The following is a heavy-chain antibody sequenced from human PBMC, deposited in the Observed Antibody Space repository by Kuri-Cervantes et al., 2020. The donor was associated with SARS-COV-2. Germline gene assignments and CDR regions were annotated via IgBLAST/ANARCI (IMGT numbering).Heavy chain of an antibody. CDR3: AIITSNLYYYYGMDV. V-gene: IGHV1-3*01. Sequence: ASVKVSCKASGGTFSSYAISWVRQAPGQRLEWMGWINAGNGNTKYSQKFQGRVTITRDTSASTAYMELSSLRSEDTAVYYCAIITSNLYYYYGMDVWGQGTTVTVSS. CDR1: GGTFSSYA. D-gene: IGHD2-2*01. CDR2: INAGNGNT. J-gene: IGHJ6*02.